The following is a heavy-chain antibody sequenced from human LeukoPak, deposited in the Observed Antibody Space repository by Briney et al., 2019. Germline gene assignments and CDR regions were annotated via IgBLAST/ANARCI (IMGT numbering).Heavy chain of an antibody. CDR3: ARVQPAFDI. D-gene: IGHD2-2*01. Sequence: GGSLRLSCAASGFTFDDYAMHWVRQAPGKGLEWVSGISWNSGSIGYADSVKGRFTISRDNAKNSLYLQMNSLRAEDTAVYYCARVQPAFDIWGQGTMVTVSS. CDR1: GFTFDDYA. V-gene: IGHV3-9*01. J-gene: IGHJ3*02. CDR2: ISWNSGSI.